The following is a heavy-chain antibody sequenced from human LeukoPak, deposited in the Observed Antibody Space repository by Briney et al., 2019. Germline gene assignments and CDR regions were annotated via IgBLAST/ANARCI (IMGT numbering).Heavy chain of an antibody. V-gene: IGHV4-39*07. J-gene: IGHJ5*02. D-gene: IGHD4-23*01. CDR2: INHSGST. CDR1: GGSISSSSYY. CDR3: ASHRWRNWFDP. Sequence: SETLSLTCTVSGGSISSSSYYWSWIRQPPGKGLEWIGEINHSGSTNYNPSLKSRVTISVDTSKNQFSLKLSSVTAADTAVYYCASHRWRNWFDPWGQGTLVTVSS.